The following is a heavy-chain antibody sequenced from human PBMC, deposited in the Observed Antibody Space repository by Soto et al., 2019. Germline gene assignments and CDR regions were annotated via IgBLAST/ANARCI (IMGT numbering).Heavy chain of an antibody. CDR3: ASARWDY. V-gene: IGHV4-34*01. Sequence: QVQLQQWGAGLLKPSETLSLTCAVSGGSFSANYWSWIRQPPGKGLEWIGEIYHNGATNSNPSLKSRVTISVDTSKNQFSLKLSSVTAADTAIYYCASARWDYWGQGTLVTVSS. CDR1: GGSFSANY. J-gene: IGHJ4*02. CDR2: IYHNGAT.